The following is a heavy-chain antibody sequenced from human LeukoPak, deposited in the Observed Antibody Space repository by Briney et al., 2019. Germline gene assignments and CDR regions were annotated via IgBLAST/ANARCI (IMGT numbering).Heavy chain of an antibody. CDR1: GFIFSDYW. CDR3: ARDGYDSI. J-gene: IGHJ4*02. Sequence: PGGSLRLSCAASGFIFSDYWMSWVRQAPGKGLEWVANIRRDGGEKHYVDSVKGRFTISRDNAKNSLYLQMNSLRAEDTAVYYCARDGYDSIWGQGTRVTVSS. CDR2: IRRDGGEK. V-gene: IGHV3-7*01. D-gene: IGHD3-22*01.